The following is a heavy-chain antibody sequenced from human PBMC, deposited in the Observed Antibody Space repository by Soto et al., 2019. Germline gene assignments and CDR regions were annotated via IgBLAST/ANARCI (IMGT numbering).Heavy chain of an antibody. CDR3: AAGYTTGPDAFDI. Sequence: GESVKISCTGSGYNFANYWIGWVRQMPGKGLEWMGMIFPGDSDTKNSPSLQGQITMSVDKSDSSAYLQWRSLKASDTAMYYCAAGYTTGPDAFDIWGQGTMVTVSS. CDR1: GYNFANYW. J-gene: IGHJ3*02. D-gene: IGHD6-13*01. CDR2: IFPGDSDT. V-gene: IGHV5-51*01.